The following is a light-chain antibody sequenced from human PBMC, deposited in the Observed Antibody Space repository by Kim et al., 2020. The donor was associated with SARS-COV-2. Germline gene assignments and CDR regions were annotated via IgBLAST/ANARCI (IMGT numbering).Light chain of an antibody. CDR1: QSVSSSY. Sequence: SPGQSAPLSCRASQSVSSSYLAWYQQKPGQAPTLLIYGASSRATGIPDRFSGSGSGTDFTLTISRLEPEDFAVYYCQQYGSSPRTFGQGTKVDIK. CDR2: GAS. J-gene: IGKJ1*01. CDR3: QQYGSSPRT. V-gene: IGKV3-20*01.